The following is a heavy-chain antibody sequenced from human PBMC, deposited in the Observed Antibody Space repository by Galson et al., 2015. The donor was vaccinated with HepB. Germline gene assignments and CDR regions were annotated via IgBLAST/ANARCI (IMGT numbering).Heavy chain of an antibody. CDR3: ARGYVEQADIDY. D-gene: IGHD4-17*01. CDR1: GFTFSSYA. Sequence: SLRLSCAASGFTFSSYAMHWVRQAPGKGLEWVALISYDGSNKYYADSVKGRFTISRDNSKNTLYLQMNSLRAEDTAVYYCARGYVEQADIDYWGQGTLVTVSS. CDR2: ISYDGSNK. J-gene: IGHJ4*02. V-gene: IGHV3-30-3*01.